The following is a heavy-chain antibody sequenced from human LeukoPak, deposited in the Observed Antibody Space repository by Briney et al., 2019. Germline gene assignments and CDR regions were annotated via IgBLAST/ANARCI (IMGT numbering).Heavy chain of an antibody. CDR2: MNPNSGDT. Sequence: ASVKVPCKASGYTFTSYDINWVRQATGQGLEWMGRMNPNSGDTGYAQKFQGRVTMTRNTSISTAYMELSSLRSEDTAVYYCARGQGRIQLWLRNYYYYMDVWGKGTTVTISS. V-gene: IGHV1-8*01. J-gene: IGHJ6*03. D-gene: IGHD5-18*01. CDR3: ARGQGRIQLWLRNYYYYMDV. CDR1: GYTFTSYD.